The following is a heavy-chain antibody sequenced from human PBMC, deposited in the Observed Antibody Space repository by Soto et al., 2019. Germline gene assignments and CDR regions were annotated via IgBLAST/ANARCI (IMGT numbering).Heavy chain of an antibody. CDR2: IYYGGST. V-gene: IGHV4-39*01. D-gene: IGHD3-10*01. J-gene: IGHJ4*02. CDR1: GGSISSSSYY. Sequence: SETLSLTCTVSGGSISSSSYYWGWIRQPPGKGLEWIGSIYYGGSTYYNPSLKSRVTISVDTSKNQFSLKLSSVTAADTAVYYCARRGSGSYSDYWGQGTLVTVS. CDR3: ARRGSGSYSDY.